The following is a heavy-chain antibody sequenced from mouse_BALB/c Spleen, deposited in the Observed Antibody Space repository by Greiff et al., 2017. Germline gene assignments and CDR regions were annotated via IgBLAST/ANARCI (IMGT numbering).Heavy chain of an antibody. CDR2: IDPYYGGT. D-gene: IGHD1-1*01. V-gene: IGHV1-39*01. J-gene: IGHJ2*01. CDR3: ARWGYYGSSPFFDY. CDR1: GYSFTGYN. Sequence: EVQLVESGPELEKPGASVKISCKASGYSFTGYNMNWVKQSNGKSLEWIGNIDPYYGGTSYNQKFKGKATLTVDKSSSTAYMQLKSLTSEDSAVYYCARWGYYGSSPFFDYWGQGTTLTVSS.